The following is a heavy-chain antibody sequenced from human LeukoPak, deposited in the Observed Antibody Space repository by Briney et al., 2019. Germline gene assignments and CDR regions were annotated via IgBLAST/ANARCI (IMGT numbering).Heavy chain of an antibody. J-gene: IGHJ4*02. CDR2: ISGSGFET. Sequence: GGSLRRSCAASGFTFSSYTMSWVRQSPRKGLEWVSAISGSGFETFYADSVKGRFTISRDNSNDTLYLQMNSLGADDTAIYYCAKDRDVYSAFDSWGQGTLVTVSS. CDR1: GFTFSSYT. D-gene: IGHD3-16*01. V-gene: IGHV3-23*01. CDR3: AKDRDVYSAFDS.